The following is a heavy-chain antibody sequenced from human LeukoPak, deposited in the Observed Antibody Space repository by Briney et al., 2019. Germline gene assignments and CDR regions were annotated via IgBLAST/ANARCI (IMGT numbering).Heavy chain of an antibody. CDR2: IYSTGNT. CDR3: ARVMAARNNYYYYMDV. Sequence: SETLSLTCTVSGGSISNYYWSWIRQAPGKGLEWIGYIYSTGNTNYNPSLKSRVTISVDTSKNQFSLKLSSVSAADTAVYYCARVMAARNNYYYYMDVWGKGTTVTVSS. V-gene: IGHV4-59*01. J-gene: IGHJ6*03. CDR1: GGSISNYY. D-gene: IGHD6-6*01.